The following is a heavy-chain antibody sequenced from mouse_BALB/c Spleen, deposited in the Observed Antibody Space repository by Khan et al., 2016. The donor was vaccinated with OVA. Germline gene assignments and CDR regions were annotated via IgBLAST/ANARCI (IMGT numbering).Heavy chain of an antibody. CDR2: IYPGVGYI. J-gene: IGHJ1*01. CDR1: GYTFTNYW. Sequence: VELVESGAELVRPGTSVKISCKASGYTFTNYWLDWVKQRPGHGLEWIGDIYPGVGYINYNEKFKGRATLTAGTSYSTAYIQISGLTSEDSAVDFCTRWATWFFDVWGAGTTVTVSS. D-gene: IGHD3-1*01. CDR3: TRWATWFFDV. V-gene: IGHV1-63*02.